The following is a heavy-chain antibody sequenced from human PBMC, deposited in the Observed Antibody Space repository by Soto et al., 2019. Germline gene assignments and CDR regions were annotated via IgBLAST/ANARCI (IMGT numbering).Heavy chain of an antibody. CDR1: GFTFSNYG. J-gene: IGHJ5*02. CDR3: ANAPSSDCNSGACSLRS. D-gene: IGHD2-21*01. CDR2: ISGGNT. V-gene: IGHV3-23*01. Sequence: EVQLLESGGGLVQPGGSLRLSCAASGFTFSNYGMSWFRQAPGKRLEWVSSISGGNTFYAGSVKGRFTISRDNAKNTLYLQMNSLTAEDTAVYYCANAPSSDCNSGACSLRSWGQGTLVTVSS.